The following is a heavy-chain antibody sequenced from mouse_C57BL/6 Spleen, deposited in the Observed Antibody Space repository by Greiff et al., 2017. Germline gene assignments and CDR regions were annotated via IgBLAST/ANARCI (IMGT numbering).Heavy chain of an antibody. CDR2: ISSGGSYT. CDR3: ARGTTVVVDWYFDV. CDR1: GFTFSSYG. V-gene: IGHV5-6*02. D-gene: IGHD1-1*01. J-gene: IGHJ1*03. Sequence: DVKLVESGGDLVKPGGSLKLSCAASGFTFSSYGMSWVRQTPDKRLEWVATISSGGSYTYYPDSVKGRFTITRDNAKNTRYLQMSSLKSEDTAMYYFARGTTVVVDWYFDVWGTGTTVTVSS.